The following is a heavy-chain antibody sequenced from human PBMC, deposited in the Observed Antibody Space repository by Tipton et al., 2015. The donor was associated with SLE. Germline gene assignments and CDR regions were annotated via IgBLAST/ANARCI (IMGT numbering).Heavy chain of an antibody. CDR3: ARARLQSTHNRFDP. J-gene: IGHJ5*02. D-gene: IGHD4-11*01. CDR1: GGPISSSSYY. CDR2: IYYSGST. Sequence: TLSLTCTVSGGPISSSSYYWGWIRQPPGKGLEWIGSIYYSGSTYYNPSLKSRVTISVDTSKNQFSLKLSSVTAADTAVYYCARARLQSTHNRFDPWGQGTLVTVSS. V-gene: IGHV4-39*07.